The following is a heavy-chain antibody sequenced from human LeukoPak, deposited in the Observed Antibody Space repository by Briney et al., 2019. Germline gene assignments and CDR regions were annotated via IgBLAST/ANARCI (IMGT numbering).Heavy chain of an antibody. V-gene: IGHV3-30*03. D-gene: IGHD3-22*01. CDR1: GFTFSSHG. J-gene: IGHJ6*03. Sequence: PGGSLRLSCAASGFTFSSHGMHWVRQAPGKGLEWVAGIRYDGSNKSYAYSVKGRVTISRDNSKNTLYLQMNSLRAEDTAVYYCLYDSSGYGGCYMGVWGKGTTVTVSS. CDR2: IRYDGSNK. CDR3: LYDSSGYGGCYMGV.